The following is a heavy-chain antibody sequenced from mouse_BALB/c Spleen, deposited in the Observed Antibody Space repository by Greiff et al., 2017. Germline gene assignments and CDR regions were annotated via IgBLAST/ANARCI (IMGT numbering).Heavy chain of an antibody. J-gene: IGHJ4*01. CDR3: ARLYYYGSSYGYAMDY. CDR1: GFTFSSFG. D-gene: IGHD1-1*01. CDR2: ISSGSSTI. V-gene: IGHV5-17*02. Sequence: EVQRVESGGGLVQPGGSRKLSCAASGFTFSSFGMHWVRQAPEKGLEWVAYISSGSSTIYYADTVKGRVTISRDNPKNTLFLQMTSLRSEDTAMYYCARLYYYGSSYGYAMDYWGQGTSVTVSS.